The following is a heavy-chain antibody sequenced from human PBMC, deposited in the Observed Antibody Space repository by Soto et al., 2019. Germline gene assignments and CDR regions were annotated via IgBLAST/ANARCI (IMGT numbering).Heavy chain of an antibody. J-gene: IGHJ6*02. CDR2: MNPNSGNT. V-gene: IGHV1-8*01. CDR3: ARGRYSSSWYLYYYYYYGMDV. D-gene: IGHD6-13*01. CDR1: GYTFTSYD. Sequence: ASVKVSCKASGYTFTSYDINWVRQATGQGLEWMGWMNPNSGNTGYAQKFQGRVTMTRNTSISTAYMGLSSLRSEDTAVYYCARGRYSSSWYLYYYYYYGMDVWGQGTTVTVSS.